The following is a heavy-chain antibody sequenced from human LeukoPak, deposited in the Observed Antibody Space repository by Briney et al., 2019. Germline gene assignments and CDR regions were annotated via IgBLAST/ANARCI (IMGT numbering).Heavy chain of an antibody. V-gene: IGHV1-3*01. D-gene: IGHD3-16*02. J-gene: IGHJ4*02. CDR2: INAGNGNT. Sequence: ASVKVSCKASGYTFTSYAMHWVRQAPGQRLEWMGWINAGNGNTKYSQNLQGRVTMTTDTSTSTAYMELRSLRSDDTAVYYCARDPSNTSGRYTYFDYWGQGTLVTVSS. CDR1: GYTFTSYA. CDR3: ARDPSNTSGRYTYFDY.